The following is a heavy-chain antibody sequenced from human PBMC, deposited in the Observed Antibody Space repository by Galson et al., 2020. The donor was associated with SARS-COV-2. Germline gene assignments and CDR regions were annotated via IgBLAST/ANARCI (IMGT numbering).Heavy chain of an antibody. Sequence: ASKTLSLTCTVSGGSISSSSYYWGWIRQPPGKGLEWIGSIDYSGSTYYNPSLKSRVTISVDTSKNQFSLKLSSVTAADTAVYYCARQAVLRYFDWLLEAPSIDYWGQGTLVTVSS. CDR1: GGSISSSSYY. CDR3: ARQAVLRYFDWLLEAPSIDY. D-gene: IGHD3-9*01. V-gene: IGHV4-39*01. J-gene: IGHJ4*02. CDR2: IDYSGST.